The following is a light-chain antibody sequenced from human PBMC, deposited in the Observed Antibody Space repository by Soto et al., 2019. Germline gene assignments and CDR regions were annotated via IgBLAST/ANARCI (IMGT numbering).Light chain of an antibody. J-gene: IGKJ1*01. V-gene: IGKV3-20*01. CDR3: QQYGSSPPT. Sequence: EIVLTQSPGTLSLSPGERATLSCRASQSVSSSYLAWYQQKPGQAPMLLIYGASSRATGIPDRFSGSGSGTDFTLTISRLEPEDFAVYYCQQYGSSPPTFGQGTKVELK. CDR2: GAS. CDR1: QSVSSSY.